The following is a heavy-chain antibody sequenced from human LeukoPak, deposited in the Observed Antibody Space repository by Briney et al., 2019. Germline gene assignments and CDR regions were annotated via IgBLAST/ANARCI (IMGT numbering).Heavy chain of an antibody. D-gene: IGHD1-26*01. V-gene: IGHV1-46*01. J-gene: IGHJ4*02. Sequence: ASENVSCKASGYTGTSYYMHWVRQAPGHGLEWMGIINPSGGSTSYAQKFQGRVTMTRDTSTSTVYMELSSLRSEDTAVYYCARGTGVVGATWDYWGQGTLVTVSS. CDR1: GYTGTSYY. CDR2: INPSGGST. CDR3: ARGTGVVGATWDY.